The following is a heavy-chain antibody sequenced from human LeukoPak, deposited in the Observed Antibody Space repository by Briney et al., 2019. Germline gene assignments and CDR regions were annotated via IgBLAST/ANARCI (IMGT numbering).Heavy chain of an antibody. V-gene: IGHV3-30*02. Sequence: GGSLRLSCAASGFTFNTYGMHWVRQAPGKGLEWVAFIRYDGSYKYYADSVKGRFTISRDNSKKMLYLQMYSLRAEDTALYYCARDLVGGRYFPHYFYMDVWGKGTAVTISS. D-gene: IGHD1-26*01. CDR1: GFTFNTYG. CDR3: ARDLVGGRYFPHYFYMDV. J-gene: IGHJ6*03. CDR2: IRYDGSYK.